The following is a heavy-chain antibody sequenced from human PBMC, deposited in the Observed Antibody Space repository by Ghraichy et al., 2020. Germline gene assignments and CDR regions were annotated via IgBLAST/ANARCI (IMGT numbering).Heavy chain of an antibody. Sequence: GGSLRLSCAASGYTFSSYAMSWVRQPPGKGLEWVSAISAGGSSTYYADSVKGRFTISRDDSDNSKRMLYLQMNSLRAEDTAVYYCGKEGKNFDFWGQGTLVTVSS. CDR2: ISAGGSST. D-gene: IGHD4-23*01. CDR3: GKEGKNFDF. V-gene: IGHV3-23*01. J-gene: IGHJ4*02. CDR1: GYTFSSYA.